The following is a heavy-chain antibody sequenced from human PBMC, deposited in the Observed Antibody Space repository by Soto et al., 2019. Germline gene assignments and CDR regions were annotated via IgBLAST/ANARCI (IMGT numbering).Heavy chain of an antibody. J-gene: IGHJ3*02. Sequence: QVQLVQSGAEVKKPGASVKVSCKASGYTFTSYAMHWVRQAPGQRLEWMGWINAGNGNTKYSQKFQGRVTITRDTSASTAYMELSSLRSEDTAVYYCARAHCSSTSCYRVSAFDIWCQGTMVTVSS. CDR1: GYTFTSYA. CDR2: INAGNGNT. V-gene: IGHV1-3*01. D-gene: IGHD2-2*01. CDR3: ARAHCSSTSCYRVSAFDI.